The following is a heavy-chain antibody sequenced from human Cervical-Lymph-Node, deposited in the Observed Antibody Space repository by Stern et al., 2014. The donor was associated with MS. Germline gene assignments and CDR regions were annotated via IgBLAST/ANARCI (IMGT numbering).Heavy chain of an antibody. CDR2: ISSAGDR. Sequence: EVQLVESGGGLVQPGGSLRLSCAASGFNFSAFDMHWVRQVTGKRMEWVSAISSAGDRYYPGSVKGRFTISRDSAKSSLYLQMNSLRAGDTAVYYCARDLPRGGGNGMDVGGQGTTGTVSS. V-gene: IGHV3-13*01. CDR1: GFNFSAFD. CDR3: ARDLPRGGGNGMDV. J-gene: IGHJ6*02. D-gene: IGHD4-23*01.